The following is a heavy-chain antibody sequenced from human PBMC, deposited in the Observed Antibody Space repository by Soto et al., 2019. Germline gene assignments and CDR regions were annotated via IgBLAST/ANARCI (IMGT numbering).Heavy chain of an antibody. D-gene: IGHD3-22*01. V-gene: IGHV4-30-4*01. J-gene: IGHJ4*02. Sequence: SETLSLTCTVSGGSISSGDYYWSWIRQPPGKGLEWIGYIYYSGSTYYNPSLKSRVTISVDTSKNQFSQKLSSVTAADTAVYYCARAPMEYYYDSSGYYNGSPFDYWGQGTLVTVSS. CDR2: IYYSGST. CDR1: GGSISSGDYY. CDR3: ARAPMEYYYDSSGYYNGSPFDY.